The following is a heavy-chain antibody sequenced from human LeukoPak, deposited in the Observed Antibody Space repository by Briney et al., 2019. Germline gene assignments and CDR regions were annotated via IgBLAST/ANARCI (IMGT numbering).Heavy chain of an antibody. CDR2: ISAYNGNT. V-gene: IGHV1-18*04. CDR3: ATGSYEYFDY. D-gene: IGHD1-26*01. CDR1: GYTFTGYY. J-gene: IGHJ4*02. Sequence: ASVKVSCKASGYTFTGYYMHWVRQAPGQGLEWMGWISAYNGNTNYAQKLQGRVTMTTDTSTSTAYMELRSLRSEDTAVYYCATGSYEYFDYWGQGTLVTVSS.